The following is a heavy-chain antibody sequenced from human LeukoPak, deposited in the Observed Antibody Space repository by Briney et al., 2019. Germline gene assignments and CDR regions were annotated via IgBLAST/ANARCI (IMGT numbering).Heavy chain of an antibody. Sequence: PGGSLRLSCAASGFTFSDYWMHWVRHAPGKGLEWVARIYSDVRRIKCADSVKGRFTISRDNAKNTLYLQMNALRVEDTAVYYCATSPVISRDWGQGTLVTVSS. J-gene: IGHJ4*02. D-gene: IGHD2-21*01. CDR2: IYSDVRRI. CDR1: GFTFSDYW. V-gene: IGHV3-74*03. CDR3: ATSPVISRD.